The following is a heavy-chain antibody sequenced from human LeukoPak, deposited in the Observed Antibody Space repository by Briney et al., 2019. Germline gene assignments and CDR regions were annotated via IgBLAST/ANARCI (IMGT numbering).Heavy chain of an antibody. Sequence: SETLSLTCAVSGGPISSGGYSWSWIRQPPGKGLEWIGYIYHSGSTYYNPSLKSRVTISVDRSKNQFSLKLSSVTAADTAVYYCARTTYYYGMDVWGQGTTVTVSS. CDR1: GGPISSGGYS. CDR3: ARTTYYYGMDV. CDR2: IYHSGST. J-gene: IGHJ6*02. V-gene: IGHV4-30-2*01. D-gene: IGHD4-17*01.